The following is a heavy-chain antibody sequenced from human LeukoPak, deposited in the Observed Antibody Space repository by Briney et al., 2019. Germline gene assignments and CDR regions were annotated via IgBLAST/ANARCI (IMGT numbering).Heavy chain of an antibody. Sequence: GGSLRLSCAASGFTFSSYSMNWVRQAPGKGLEWVSSISSSSSYIYYADSVKGRFTISRDNAKNSLYLQMNSLRAEDTAVYYCARVETSYYYYYMDVWGKGTTVTVSS. V-gene: IGHV3-21*01. J-gene: IGHJ6*03. CDR1: GFTFSSYS. CDR3: ARVETSYYYYYMDV. CDR2: ISSSSSYI.